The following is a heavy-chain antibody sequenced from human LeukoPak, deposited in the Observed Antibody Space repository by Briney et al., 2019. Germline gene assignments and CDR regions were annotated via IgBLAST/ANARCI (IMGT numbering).Heavy chain of an antibody. V-gene: IGHV3-23*01. Sequence: PGGSLRLSCAASGFTFSTYAMSWVRQAPGKGLEWLSAISGSGGSTYYADSVKGRFTVSRDNSKNTLYLQINTLRAEDAAVYYCAKGAGPLAAAGRATDSWGQGTLVIVSS. CDR1: GFTFSTYA. CDR2: ISGSGGST. D-gene: IGHD6-13*01. CDR3: AKGAGPLAAAGRATDS. J-gene: IGHJ4*02.